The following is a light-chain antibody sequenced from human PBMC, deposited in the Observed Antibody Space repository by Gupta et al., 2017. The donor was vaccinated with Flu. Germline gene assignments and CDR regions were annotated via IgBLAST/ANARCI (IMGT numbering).Light chain of an antibody. J-gene: IGLJ1*01. CDR3: SSYAGNTYV. Sequence: QSALTQPPSASGSPGQSVNISCTGTSSDVGGYDYVSWYQQHPGKAPKVMIYEVSKRPSGVPDRFSGSKSGNSASLTVSGLQAEDEADYYCSSYAGNTYVFGTGTKVTVL. CDR2: EVS. V-gene: IGLV2-8*01. CDR1: SSDVGGYDY.